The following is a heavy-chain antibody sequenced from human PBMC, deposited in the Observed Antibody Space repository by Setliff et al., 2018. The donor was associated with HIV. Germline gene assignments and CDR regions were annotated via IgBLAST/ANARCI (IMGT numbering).Heavy chain of an antibody. V-gene: IGHV1-69*05. D-gene: IGHD6-6*01. J-gene: IGHJ6*03. CDR2: IIPMFGTA. CDR3: ARGSIAAPKHYYYMNV. Sequence: SVKVSCKTSGGTFSNYAISWVRQAPGQGLEWMGGIIPMFGTANYAQKFQGRVTITTDASTSTAYMELSSLRSEDTAVYYCARGSIAAPKHYYYMNVCGKGTTVTAP. CDR1: GGTFSNYA.